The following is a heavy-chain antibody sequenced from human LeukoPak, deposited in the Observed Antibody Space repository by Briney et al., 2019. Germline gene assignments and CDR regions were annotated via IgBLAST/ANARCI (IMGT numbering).Heavy chain of an antibody. CDR2: MNPNSGNT. CDR1: AYTFTNYD. Sequence: ASVKVSCKASAYTFTNYDINWVRQATGQGLEWMGWMNPNSGNTGYAQKFLGRVTMTRNTSISTAYMELSSLRSEDTAVYYCARGRWGTSYYGMDVWGQGSTVSVCS. J-gene: IGHJ6*02. V-gene: IGHV1-8*01. CDR3: ARGRWGTSYYGMDV. D-gene: IGHD1-14*01.